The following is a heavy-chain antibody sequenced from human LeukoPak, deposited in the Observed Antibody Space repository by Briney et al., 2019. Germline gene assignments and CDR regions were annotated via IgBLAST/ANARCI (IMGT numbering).Heavy chain of an antibody. Sequence: PSETLSLTCAVSGGSISSYYWSWVRQPPGKGLEWIGYIYYSGSTNYNPSLKSRVTISVDTSKNQFSLKLSSVTAADTAVYYCARSGIVVVPAAMPGVNWFDPWGQGTLVTVSS. D-gene: IGHD2-2*01. J-gene: IGHJ5*02. CDR1: GGSISSYY. CDR3: ARSGIVVVPAAMPGVNWFDP. CDR2: IYYSGST. V-gene: IGHV4-59*01.